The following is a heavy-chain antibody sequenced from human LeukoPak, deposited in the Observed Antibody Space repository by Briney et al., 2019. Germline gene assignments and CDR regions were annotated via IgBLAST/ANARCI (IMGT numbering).Heavy chain of an antibody. Sequence: GGSLRLSCEASGFTFSNYAMSWVRQAPGKGLEWVSAITGGGSGIYYADSMKSRFTISRDNSKNTLYLQINSLRAEDTAVYYCAKWGDYDVLTGYYVSDYWGQGTLVTVSS. CDR1: GFTFSNYA. V-gene: IGHV3-23*01. CDR2: ITGGGSGI. J-gene: IGHJ4*02. CDR3: AKWGDYDVLTGYYVSDY. D-gene: IGHD3-9*01.